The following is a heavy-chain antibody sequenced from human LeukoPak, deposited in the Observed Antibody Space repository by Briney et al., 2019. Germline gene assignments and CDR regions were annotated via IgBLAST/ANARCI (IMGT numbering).Heavy chain of an antibody. D-gene: IGHD3-16*02. CDR1: GGSFSGYY. CDR2: INHSGST. Sequence: SETLSLTCAVYGGSFSGYYWSWIRQPPGMGLEWIGEINHSGSTNYNPSLKSRVTISVDTSKNQFSLKLSSVTAADTAVYYCASNRYDYVWGSYHPWYFDYWGQGTLVTVSS. J-gene: IGHJ4*02. CDR3: ASNRYDYVWGSYHPWYFDY. V-gene: IGHV4-34*01.